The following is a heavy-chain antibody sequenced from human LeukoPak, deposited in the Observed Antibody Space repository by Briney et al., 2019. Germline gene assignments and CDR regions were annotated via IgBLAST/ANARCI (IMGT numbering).Heavy chain of an antibody. J-gene: IGHJ3*02. Sequence: GGSLRLSFAASGFTFSSYSMNWVRQAPGKGLEWVSSISSSSSYIYYADSVKGRFTISRDNAKNSLYLQMNSLRAEDTAVYYCAREYTSDAFDIWGQGTLVTVSS. CDR3: AREYTSDAFDI. D-gene: IGHD5-18*01. CDR1: GFTFSSYS. V-gene: IGHV3-21*01. CDR2: ISSSSSYI.